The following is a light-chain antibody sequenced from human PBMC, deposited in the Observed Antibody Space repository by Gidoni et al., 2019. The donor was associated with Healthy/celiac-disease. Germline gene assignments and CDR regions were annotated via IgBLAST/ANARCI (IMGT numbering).Light chain of an antibody. J-gene: IGKJ1*01. CDR3: QQSYSTPGT. V-gene: IGKV1-39*01. CDR2: AAS. CDR1: QSISSY. Sequence: DLHVTQSTSSRSASVGDRVTITCRASQSISSYLNWYQQKPGKAPKLLIYAASSLQSGVPSRFSGSGSGTDFTLTISSLQPEDFATYYCQQSYSTPGTFXQXTKVEIK.